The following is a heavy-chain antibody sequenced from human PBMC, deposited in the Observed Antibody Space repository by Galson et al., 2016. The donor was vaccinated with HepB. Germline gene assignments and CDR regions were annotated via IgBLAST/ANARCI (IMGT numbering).Heavy chain of an antibody. D-gene: IGHD3-16*01. CDR3: VVTFYGRVPGCALK. CDR1: GFDLRGYA. CDR2: IHHTGIPT. Sequence: SLRLSCAASGFDLRGYAMTWVRQSPGKGLEWVSSIHHTGIPTYYADSVKGRFTISRDNSKNMVYLKMHSLRVDDTAVYYCVVTFYGRVPGCALKWGQGTLVTVSS. V-gene: IGHV3-23*01. J-gene: IGHJ4*02.